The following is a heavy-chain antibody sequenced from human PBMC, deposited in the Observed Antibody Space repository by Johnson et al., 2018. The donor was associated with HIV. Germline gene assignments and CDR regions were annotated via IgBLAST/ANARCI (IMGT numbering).Heavy chain of an antibody. CDR1: GFTFDDYG. J-gene: IGHJ3*01. D-gene: IGHD4-17*01. V-gene: IGHV3-20*04. CDR3: AKGGMTTVTSGAFDF. CDR2: INWNGGST. Sequence: VQLVESGGGVVRPGGSLRLSCAASGFTFDDYGMSWVRQAPGKGLEWVSGINWNGGSTSYAGSVKGPFTISRDNSKNTLYLQMNSLRAEDTAVYYCAKGGMTTVTSGAFDFWGQGTMVTISS.